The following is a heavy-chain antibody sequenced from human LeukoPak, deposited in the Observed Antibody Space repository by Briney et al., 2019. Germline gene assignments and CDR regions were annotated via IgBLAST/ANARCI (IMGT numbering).Heavy chain of an antibody. CDR3: ARRIGYYDYVWGEYYFDY. D-gene: IGHD3-16*01. Sequence: ASVKVSCKASGYTFTSYDIIGVRQATGQGLEWMGWMNPNSGNTGYAQKFQGRVTMTRNTSISTAYMELSSLRSEDTAVYYCARRIGYYDYVWGEYYFDYWGQGTLVTVSS. CDR2: MNPNSGNT. CDR1: GYTFTSYD. J-gene: IGHJ4*02. V-gene: IGHV1-8*01.